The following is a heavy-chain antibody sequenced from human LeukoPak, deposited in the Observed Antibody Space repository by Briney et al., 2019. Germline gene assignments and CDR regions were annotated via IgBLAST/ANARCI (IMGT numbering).Heavy chain of an antibody. Sequence: ASVKVSCKASGYTFTSYGISWVRQAPGQGLEWMGWISAYNGNTNYAQKLQGRVTMTTDTSTSTAYMELRSLRSDDTAVYYCARDLGGGYRPYYYYGMDVWGQGTTVTVSS. D-gene: IGHD5-24*01. CDR3: ARDLGGGYRPYYYYGMDV. V-gene: IGHV1-18*01. CDR2: ISAYNGNT. CDR1: GYTFTSYG. J-gene: IGHJ6*02.